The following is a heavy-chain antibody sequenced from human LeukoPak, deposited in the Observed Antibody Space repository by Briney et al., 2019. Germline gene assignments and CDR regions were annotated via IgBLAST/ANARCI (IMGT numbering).Heavy chain of an antibody. V-gene: IGHV1-8*01. CDR2: MNPNSGNT. Sequence: ASVKVSCKASGYTFTSYDINWVRQATGQGLEWMGWMNPNSGNTGYAQKFQGRATMTRNTSISTAYMELSSLRSEDTAVYYCARGDTMVRGVIWYYYYYYMDVWGKGTTVTISS. CDR3: ARGDTMVRGVIWYYYYYYMDV. D-gene: IGHD3-10*01. CDR1: GYTFTSYD. J-gene: IGHJ6*03.